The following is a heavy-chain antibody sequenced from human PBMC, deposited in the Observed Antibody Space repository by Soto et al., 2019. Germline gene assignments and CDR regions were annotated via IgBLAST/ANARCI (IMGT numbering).Heavy chain of an antibody. Sequence: GGSLRLSCAASGFTFSSYAMSWVRQAPGKGLEWVSAISGSGGSTYYADSVKGRFTISRDNSKNTLYLQMNSLRAEDTAVYYCAKVDGGYSSGWYVGFLDYWGQGTLVTVSS. CDR3: AKVDGGYSSGWYVGFLDY. CDR1: GFTFSSYA. J-gene: IGHJ4*02. D-gene: IGHD6-19*01. V-gene: IGHV3-23*01. CDR2: ISGSGGST.